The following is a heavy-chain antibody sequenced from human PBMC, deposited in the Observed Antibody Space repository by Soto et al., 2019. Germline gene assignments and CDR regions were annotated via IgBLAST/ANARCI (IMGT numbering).Heavy chain of an antibody. CDR1: GASITSTSYH. D-gene: IGHD1-26*01. CDR2: FYYSGST. Sequence: SETLSLTCTVSGASITSTSYHWGWIRQPPGKGLEWIGNFYYSGSTYYNPSLRSRVTISVDASKNQFSVKVSSVTATDTAVYYCARSVGDYYYGMDAWGQGTTVTVSS. J-gene: IGHJ6*02. CDR3: ARSVGDYYYGMDA. V-gene: IGHV4-39*01.